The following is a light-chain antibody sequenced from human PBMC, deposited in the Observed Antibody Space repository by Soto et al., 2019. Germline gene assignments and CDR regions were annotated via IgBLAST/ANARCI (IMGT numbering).Light chain of an antibody. CDR3: SSYTGSSTLSV. V-gene: IGLV2-14*01. CDR2: EVS. Sequence: QSVLTQPASVSGSPGQSITISCTGTSSDVGYYNYVSWYQKHPGKAPKLMIYEVSKRPSGVSNRFSGSKSGNTASLTISGLQAEDEADYYCSSYTGSSTLSVFGTGTKATVL. CDR1: SSDVGYYNY. J-gene: IGLJ1*01.